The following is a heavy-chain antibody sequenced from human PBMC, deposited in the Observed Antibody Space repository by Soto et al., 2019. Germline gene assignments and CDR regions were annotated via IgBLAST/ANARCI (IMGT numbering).Heavy chain of an antibody. V-gene: IGHV3-74*01. CDR1: GFIFRIYW. D-gene: IGHD3-10*01. CDR3: TRGPRPISTGTGAY. Sequence: GGALRLSCAASGFIFRIYWMHWVRQSPGKGLVWISRIYNDGTYSDYADSVRDRFTISRDNVNDTLYLQMNNLRAEDSGLYYCTRGPRPISTGTGAYWGQGTQVTVSS. J-gene: IGHJ4*02. CDR2: IYNDGTYS.